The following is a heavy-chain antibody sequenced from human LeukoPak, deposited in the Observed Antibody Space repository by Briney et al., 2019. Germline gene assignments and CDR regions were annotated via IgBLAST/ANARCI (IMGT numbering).Heavy chain of an antibody. CDR1: GGSISSSSYY. CDR2: IYYSGST. D-gene: IGHD3-10*01. Sequence: PSETLSLTCTVSGGSISSSSYYWGWIRQPPGKGLEWIGSIYYSGSTYYNPSLKSRVTISVDTSKNQFSLKLSSVTAADTAVYYCARRRGYYGSVRVGPMDVWGKGTTVTISS. J-gene: IGHJ6*03. V-gene: IGHV4-39*01. CDR3: ARRRGYYGSVRVGPMDV.